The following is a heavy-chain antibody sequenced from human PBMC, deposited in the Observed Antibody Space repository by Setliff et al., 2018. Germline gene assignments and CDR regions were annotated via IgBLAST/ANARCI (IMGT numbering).Heavy chain of an antibody. J-gene: IGHJ4*02. D-gene: IGHD6-13*01. CDR1: GGTFSSYA. CDR3: ARVQQLGTFDY. CDR2: IIPIFGTA. V-gene: IGHV1-69*13. Sequence: GASVKVSCKASGGTFSSYAISWVRQAPGQGLEWMGGIIPIFGTANYAQKFQGRVTITADESTSTAYMELSSLRSEDTAVYYCARVQQLGTFDYWGQGTLVAVSS.